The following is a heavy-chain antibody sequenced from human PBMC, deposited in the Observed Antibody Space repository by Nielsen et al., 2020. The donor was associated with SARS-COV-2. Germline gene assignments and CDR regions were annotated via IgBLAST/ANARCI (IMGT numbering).Heavy chain of an antibody. J-gene: IGHJ4*02. D-gene: IGHD6-13*01. CDR3: ASGRRRGYSSSWYPSTFELMSY. CDR2: IYYSGST. V-gene: IGHV4-39*01. Sequence: WIRQPPGKGLEWIGSIYYSGSTYYNPSLKSRVTISVDTSKNQFSLKLSSVTAADTAVYYCASGRRRGYSSSWYPSTFELMSYWGQGTLVTVSS.